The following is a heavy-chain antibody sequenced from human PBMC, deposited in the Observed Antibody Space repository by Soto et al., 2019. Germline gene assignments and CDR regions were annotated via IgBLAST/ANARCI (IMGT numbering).Heavy chain of an antibody. V-gene: IGHV3-74*01. CDR1: GFTFSSYW. Sequence: EVQLVESGGGLVQPGGSLRLSCAASGFTFSSYWMHWVRQAPGKGLVWVSRINSDGSSTSYADSVKGRFTISRVNAKNKLYLQMNSLRAENTAVYYCARGGQQLGRSGSWFYPWGQGTMVTVSA. CDR2: INSDGSST. J-gene: IGHJ5*02. CDR3: ARGGQQLGRSGSWFYP. D-gene: IGHD6-13*01.